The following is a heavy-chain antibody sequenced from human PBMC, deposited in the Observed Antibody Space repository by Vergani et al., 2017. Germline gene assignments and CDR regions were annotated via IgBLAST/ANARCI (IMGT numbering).Heavy chain of an antibody. J-gene: IGHJ4*02. V-gene: IGHV4-34*01. CDR2: INHSGST. D-gene: IGHD3-22*01. CDR1: GGSFSGYY. CDR3: ARGHVYYYDSSGYYKVLDYFDY. Sequence: QVQLQQWGAGLLKPSETLSLTCAVYGGSFSGYYWSWIRQPPGKGLEWIGEINHSGSTNYNPSLKSRVTISVDTSKNQFSLKLSSVTAADTAVYYFARGHVYYYDSSGYYKVLDYFDYWGQGTLVTVSS.